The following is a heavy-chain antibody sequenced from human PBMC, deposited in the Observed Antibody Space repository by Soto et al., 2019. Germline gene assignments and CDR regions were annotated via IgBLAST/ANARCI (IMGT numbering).Heavy chain of an antibody. J-gene: IGHJ3*02. Sequence: GASVKVSCKASGGTFSSYAISWVRQAPGQGFEWMGGIIPIFGTANYAQKFQGRVTITADESTSTAYVELSSLRSEDTAVYYCARAYYYDSSGYYDAFDIWGQGTMVTVSS. CDR3: ARAYYYDSSGYYDAFDI. CDR2: IIPIFGTA. V-gene: IGHV1-69*13. D-gene: IGHD3-22*01. CDR1: GGTFSSYA.